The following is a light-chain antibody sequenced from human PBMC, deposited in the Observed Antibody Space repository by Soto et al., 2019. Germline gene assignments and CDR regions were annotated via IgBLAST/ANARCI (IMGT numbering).Light chain of an antibody. V-gene: IGKV1-27*01. CDR2: AAS. CDR1: QGSNNY. J-gene: IGKJ1*01. Sequence: TQCASSLSTSDRARVTITCRASQGSNNYVAWYQQKPGKVPKLLIFAASTMQSGVPSRFSGSGSGTDFTLTISSLQPEDVATYYCQKYGGAPWTFGQRAKV. CDR3: QKYGGAPWT.